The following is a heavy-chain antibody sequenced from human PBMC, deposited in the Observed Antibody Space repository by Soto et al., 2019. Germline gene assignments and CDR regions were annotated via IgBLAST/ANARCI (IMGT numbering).Heavy chain of an antibody. D-gene: IGHD3-9*01. CDR3: ARMIFCSYQFYYAMYI. V-gene: IGHV2-26*01. Sequence: SGATLGNPTETLTLTCTVSGFSLTTCKMGVSWIRQPPGKALEWLAHIFSDNERSYSTSLQGRLTISKDTSGSQVVLSMTNVHPVDTATYYCARMIFCSYQFYYAMYIRAQGATVAVS. CDR1: GFSLTTCKMG. J-gene: IGHJ6*02. CDR2: IFSDNER.